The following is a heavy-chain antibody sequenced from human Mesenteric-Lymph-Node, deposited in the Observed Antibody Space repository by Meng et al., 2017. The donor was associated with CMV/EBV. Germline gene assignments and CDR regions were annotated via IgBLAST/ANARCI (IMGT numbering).Heavy chain of an antibody. J-gene: IGHJ4*02. CDR3: ARVGGYCSSTSCYRFYFDS. V-gene: IGHV1-18*01. CDR1: GGTFSSYT. D-gene: IGHD2-2*01. CDR2: ISTYNGNT. Sequence: ASVKVSCKASGGTFSSYTITWVRQAPGQGLEWMGWISTYNGNTNFLQNLQGRVTMTTDTSTSTAYMELRSLRSDDTAVYYCARVGGYCSSTSCYRFYFDSWGQGTLVTVSS.